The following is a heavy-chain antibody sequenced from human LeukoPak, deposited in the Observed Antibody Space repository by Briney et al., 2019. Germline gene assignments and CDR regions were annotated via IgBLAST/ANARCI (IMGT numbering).Heavy chain of an antibody. V-gene: IGHV1-24*01. CDR1: GYTLTELS. CDR2: FDPEDGET. Sequence: ASVKVSCKVSGYTLTELSMHWVRQAPGKGLEWMGGFDPEDGETIYAQKFQGRVTMTEDTSTDTAYMELSSLRPEDTAVYYCATGPYDFLDRVTFDYWGQGTLVTVSS. CDR3: ATGPYDFLDRVTFDY. D-gene: IGHD3-3*01. J-gene: IGHJ4*02.